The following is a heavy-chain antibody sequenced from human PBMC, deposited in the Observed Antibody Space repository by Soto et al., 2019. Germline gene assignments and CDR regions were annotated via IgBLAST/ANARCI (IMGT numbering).Heavy chain of an antibody. Sequence: QVQLVQSGAEVKKPGASVKVSCKAAGYTFTSYGIILVRQAPGQGLEWMGWISAYNGNTNYAQKPQGRVTTTTDTSTSTDSMERRSVRSDDTAVYYCAKGSNDIDYWGQGNLVTVSS. V-gene: IGHV1-18*01. CDR1: GYTFTSYG. D-gene: IGHD3-10*01. CDR3: AKGSNDIDY. J-gene: IGHJ4*02. CDR2: ISAYNGNT.